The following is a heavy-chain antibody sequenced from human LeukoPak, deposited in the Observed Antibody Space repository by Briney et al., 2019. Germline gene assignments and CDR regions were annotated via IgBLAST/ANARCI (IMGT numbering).Heavy chain of an antibody. Sequence: GGSLRLSCAASGFTFTGFWMHWARQAPGKGLVWVSRINSDGSSRNYADSVKGRFTISRDNAKKTLYLQMNSLRAEDTAVYYCASVVGGYYPPVDAFDMWGQGTMVTVSS. V-gene: IGHV3-74*01. J-gene: IGHJ3*02. D-gene: IGHD3-3*01. CDR3: ASVVGGYYPPVDAFDM. CDR2: INSDGSSR. CDR1: GFTFTGFW.